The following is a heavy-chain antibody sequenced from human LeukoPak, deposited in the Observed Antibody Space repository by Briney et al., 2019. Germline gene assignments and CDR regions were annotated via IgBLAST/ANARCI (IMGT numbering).Heavy chain of an antibody. D-gene: IGHD3-10*01. CDR2: IIPIFGTA. CDR1: GGTFSSYA. CDR3: ARDRGDTMVRGVITIDY. V-gene: IGHV1-69*06. Sequence: ASVKVSCKASGGTFSSYAISWVRQAPGQGLEWMGGIIPIFGTANYAQKFQGRVTITADKSTSTAYMELSSLRSEDTAVYYCARDRGDTMVRGVITIDYWGQGTLVTVSS. J-gene: IGHJ4*02.